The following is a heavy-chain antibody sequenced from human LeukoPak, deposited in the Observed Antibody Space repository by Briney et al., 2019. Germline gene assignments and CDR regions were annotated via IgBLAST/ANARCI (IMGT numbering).Heavy chain of an antibody. V-gene: IGHV3-74*01. Sequence: GGSLRLSCAASGFTFSNYWMHWVRQAPGKGLVWVSRINSDGSSTTYADSVKGRFTISRDNAKNTLYLQMNSLRADDTAVYYCARYVKSGEYYFDYWGQGSLVTVSS. CDR2: INSDGSST. CDR1: GFTFSNYW. J-gene: IGHJ4*02. CDR3: ARYVKSGEYYFDY. D-gene: IGHD3-10*01.